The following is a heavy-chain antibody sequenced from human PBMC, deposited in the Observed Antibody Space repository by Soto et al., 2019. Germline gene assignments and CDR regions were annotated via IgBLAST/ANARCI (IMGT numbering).Heavy chain of an antibody. CDR2: INPSGGST. J-gene: IGHJ4*02. V-gene: IGHV1-46*01. CDR3: ASWPGYYDSSGYSGKITSFDY. CDR1: GYTFTSYY. D-gene: IGHD3-22*01. Sequence: GASVKVSCKASGYTFTSYYMHWVRQAPGQGLEWMGIINPSGGSTSYAQKFQGRVTMTRDTSTSTVYMELSSLRSEDTAVYYCASWPGYYDSSGYSGKITSFDYWGQGTLVTVSS.